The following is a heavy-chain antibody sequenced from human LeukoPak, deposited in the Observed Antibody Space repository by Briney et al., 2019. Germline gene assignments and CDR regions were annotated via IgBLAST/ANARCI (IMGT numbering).Heavy chain of an antibody. CDR2: FYYGANK. Sequence: GGSLRLSCAASGFTVSTNYMSWVRQAPGKGLEWVSLFYYGANKSYTESVKGRFTISRGDSKNTLDLQKKSRRGYETAVYYYWGGIVGIIPIDYWGQGPLVTVSS. CDR1: GFTVSTNY. J-gene: IGHJ4*02. V-gene: IGHV3-53*01. D-gene: IGHD1-26*01. CDR3: WGGIVGIIPIDY.